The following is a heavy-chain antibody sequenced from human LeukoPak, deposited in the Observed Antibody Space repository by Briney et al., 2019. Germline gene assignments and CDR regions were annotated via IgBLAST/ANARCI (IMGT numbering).Heavy chain of an antibody. CDR3: AKGDSSSVPLQGPDY. Sequence: PSVLFSCKASGYTFTGYYMHWVRQAPGQGLEWMGWINPNSGGTNYAQKFQGRVTMTRDTSISTAYMELSRLRSDDTAVYYCAKGDSSSVPLQGPDYWGRRSLV. CDR1: GYTFTGYY. J-gene: IGHJ4*02. D-gene: IGHD6-13*01. V-gene: IGHV1-2*02. CDR2: INPNSGGT.